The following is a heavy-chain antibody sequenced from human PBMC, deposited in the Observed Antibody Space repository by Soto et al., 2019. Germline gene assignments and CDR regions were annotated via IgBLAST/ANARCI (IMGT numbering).Heavy chain of an antibody. Sequence: GESLKISCQGSGYAFSSYWIAWVRQMPGKGLEWVGRIDPGDSSATYSPTFQGHVTISADRSTRSAYLQWRSLRASDTAIYFCARRYCSRADCYSDSWGQGSLVTVAS. CDR1: GYAFSSYW. V-gene: IGHV5-10-1*01. CDR2: IDPGDSSA. D-gene: IGHD2-2*01. CDR3: ARRYCSRADCYSDS. J-gene: IGHJ4*02.